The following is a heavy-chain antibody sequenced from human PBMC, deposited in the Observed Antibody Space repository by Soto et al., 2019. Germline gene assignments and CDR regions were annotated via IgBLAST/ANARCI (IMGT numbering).Heavy chain of an antibody. Sequence: GGTLILACAASGFTFSDYYMSCVCQAPGKGLEWVSYISSSGSTIYYADSVKGRFTISRDNAKNSLYLQMNSLRAEDTAVYYCARDTKTQYNWNYFDYWGQGTLVTVSS. CDR2: ISSSGSTI. J-gene: IGHJ4*02. CDR1: GFTFSDYY. CDR3: ARDTKTQYNWNYFDY. D-gene: IGHD1-1*01. V-gene: IGHV3-11*01.